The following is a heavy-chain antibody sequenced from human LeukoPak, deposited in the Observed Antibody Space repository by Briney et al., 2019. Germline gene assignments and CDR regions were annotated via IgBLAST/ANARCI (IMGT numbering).Heavy chain of an antibody. CDR2: ASGSGEST. CDR1: GFTFSSNG. J-gene: IGHJ6*04. D-gene: IGHD3-10*02. Sequence: GGSLRLSCVGSGFTFSSNGMSWVRQAPGKGLEWVCGASGSGESTHYADSVKGRFTISRDNSKNTLFLQMNSLRAEDTAVYYCAELGITMIGGVWGKGTTVTISS. V-gene: IGHV3-23*01. CDR3: AELGITMIGGV.